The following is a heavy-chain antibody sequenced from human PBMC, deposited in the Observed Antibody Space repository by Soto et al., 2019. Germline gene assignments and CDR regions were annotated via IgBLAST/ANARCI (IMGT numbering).Heavy chain of an antibody. CDR3: ARDRTYYDFWSGPQLRYYMDV. D-gene: IGHD3-3*01. CDR2: ISGSGGST. V-gene: IGHV3-23*01. CDR1: GVSFNSSA. J-gene: IGHJ6*03. Sequence: GGYAKLSSAASGVSFNSSAMRWVRQAPGKEQEWDSAISGSGGSTYYADSVKGRFTISRDNSKNTLYLQMNSLRAEDTAVYYCARDRTYYDFWSGPQLRYYMDVWGKGTTVTVSS.